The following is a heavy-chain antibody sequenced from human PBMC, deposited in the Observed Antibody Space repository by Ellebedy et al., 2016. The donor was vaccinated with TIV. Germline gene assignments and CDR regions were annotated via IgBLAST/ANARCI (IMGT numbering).Heavy chain of an antibody. CDR2: INPNSGGT. V-gene: IGHV1-2*02. Sequence: ASVKVSXXASGYTFTGYYMHWVRQAPGQGLEWMGWINPNSGGTNYAQKFQGRVTMTRDTSISTAYMELSRLRSDDTAVYYCARGWMGGRPGAFDIWGQGTMVTVSS. CDR1: GYTFTGYY. J-gene: IGHJ3*02. CDR3: ARGWMGGRPGAFDI. D-gene: IGHD1-26*01.